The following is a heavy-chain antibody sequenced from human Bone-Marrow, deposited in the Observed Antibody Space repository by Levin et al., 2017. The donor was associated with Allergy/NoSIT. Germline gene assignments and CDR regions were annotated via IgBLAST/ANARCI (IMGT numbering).Heavy chain of an antibody. D-gene: IGHD7-27*01. Sequence: PGASVKVSCKASGYSITAHYMHWIRQAPGQGLEWVGRISPVTGGRDYGEKFQGRVTLTRDTSINTVYMELTSLTSDDTGVFYCAREMEAGEDAAFDIWGQGTMVSVSS. CDR2: ISPVTGGR. J-gene: IGHJ3*02. V-gene: IGHV1-2*05. CDR3: AREMEAGEDAAFDI. CDR1: GYSITAHY.